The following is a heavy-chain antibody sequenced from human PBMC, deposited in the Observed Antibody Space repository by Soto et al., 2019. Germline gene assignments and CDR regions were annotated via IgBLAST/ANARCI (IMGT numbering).Heavy chain of an antibody. CDR2: INHVGGT. CDR3: VRIRYQLPSSVLWLDP. Sequence: SETLSLTCAVYGGFLSESYWTWIRQPPGKGLEWIGEINHVGGTNYNPSLKSRVTMSVDTSQNQFSLRLISVTAADTAMYFCVRIRYQLPSSVLWLDPWGQGXPVTVYS. J-gene: IGHJ5*02. V-gene: IGHV4-34*01. CDR1: GGFLSESY. D-gene: IGHD3-16*01.